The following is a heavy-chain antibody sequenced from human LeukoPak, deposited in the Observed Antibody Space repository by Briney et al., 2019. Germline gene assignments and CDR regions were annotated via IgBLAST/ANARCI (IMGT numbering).Heavy chain of an antibody. CDR2: INSDGSST. CDR3: ARDPSLYSSGWLFDY. Sequence: GGSLRLSCAASGFTFSTYWMHWVRQAPGKGLVWVSHINSDGSSTTYADSVKGRFTISRDNAKNTLYLQMNSLRAEDTAVYYCARDPSLYSSGWLFDYWGQGTLVTVSS. D-gene: IGHD6-19*01. CDR1: GFTFSTYW. J-gene: IGHJ4*02. V-gene: IGHV3-74*01.